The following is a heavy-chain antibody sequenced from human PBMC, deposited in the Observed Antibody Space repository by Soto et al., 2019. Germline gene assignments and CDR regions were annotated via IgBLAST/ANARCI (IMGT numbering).Heavy chain of an antibody. Sequence: SETLSLTCTVSGGSISSYYWSWIRQPPGKGLEWIGYIYYSGSTNYNPSLKSRVTISVDTSKNQFSLKLSSVTAADTAVYYCARAKAPLYSSSWYWFDPWGQGTMVTAPQ. CDR1: GGSISSYY. J-gene: IGHJ5*02. CDR3: ARAKAPLYSSSWYWFDP. D-gene: IGHD6-13*01. CDR2: IYYSGST. V-gene: IGHV4-59*08.